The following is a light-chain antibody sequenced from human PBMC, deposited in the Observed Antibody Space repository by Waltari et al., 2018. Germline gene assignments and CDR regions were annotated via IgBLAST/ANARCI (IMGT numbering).Light chain of an antibody. Sequence: EVVLTQSPGTLSLSPGERATLAFRASHSVGTSLAWYQQKPGQAPRLLIYGASRRATGIPDRFSGSGSGTDFSLTISRLEPEDFAVYYCQHYVRLPATFGQGTKVEI. V-gene: IGKV3-20*01. CDR2: GAS. CDR3: QHYVRLPAT. J-gene: IGKJ1*01. CDR1: HSVGTS.